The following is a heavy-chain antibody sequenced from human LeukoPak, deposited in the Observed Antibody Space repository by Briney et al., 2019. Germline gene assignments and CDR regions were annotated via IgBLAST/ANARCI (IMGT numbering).Heavy chain of an antibody. CDR2: MNPNSGNT. J-gene: IGHJ4*02. CDR3: ARGPGGEGLDY. Sequence: ASVKVSCKASGYTFTGYYMHWVRQATGQGLEWMGWMNPNSGNTGYAQKFQGRVTMTRNTSISTAYMELSSLRSEDTAVYYCARGPGGEGLDYWGQGTLVTVSS. V-gene: IGHV1-8*02. D-gene: IGHD7-27*01. CDR1: GYTFTGYY.